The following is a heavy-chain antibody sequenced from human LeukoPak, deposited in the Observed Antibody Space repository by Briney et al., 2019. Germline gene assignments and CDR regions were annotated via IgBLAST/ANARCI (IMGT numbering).Heavy chain of an antibody. Sequence: ASVKVSCKASGYTFTGYYMHSVRQAPGQGLEWMGWINPNSGGTNYAQKFQGRVTMTRDTSISTAYMELSRLRSDDTAVYYCARGYDSSGYYPGWGQGTLVTVSS. CDR3: ARGYDSSGYYPG. J-gene: IGHJ4*02. V-gene: IGHV1-2*02. CDR2: INPNSGGT. D-gene: IGHD3-22*01. CDR1: GYTFTGYY.